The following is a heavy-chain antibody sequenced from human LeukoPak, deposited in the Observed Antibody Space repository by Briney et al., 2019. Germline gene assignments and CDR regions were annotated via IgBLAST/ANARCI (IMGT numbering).Heavy chain of an antibody. CDR2: IYHSGST. Sequence: ETLSLTCAVYGGSFSGYYWSWIRQPPGKGLEWIGSIYHSGSTYYNPSLKSRVTISVDTSKNQFSLKLSSVTAADTAVYYCAREVGSGSYYVSWGQGTLVTVSS. J-gene: IGHJ4*02. CDR1: GGSFSGYY. V-gene: IGHV4-34*01. CDR3: AREVGSGSYYVS. D-gene: IGHD1-26*01.